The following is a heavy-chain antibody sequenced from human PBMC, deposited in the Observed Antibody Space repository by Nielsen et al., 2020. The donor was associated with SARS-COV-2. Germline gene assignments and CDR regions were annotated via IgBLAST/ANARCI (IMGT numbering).Heavy chain of an antibody. D-gene: IGHD3-22*01. CDR2: ISSSGSTI. J-gene: IGHJ4*02. Sequence: WIRQPPGKGLEWVSYISSSGSTIYYADSVKGRFTISRDNAKNTLYLQMNSLRAEDTAVYYCARAPLTYYYDSSGYYYVEEFDYWGQGTLVTVSS. CDR3: ARAPLTYYYDSSGYYYVEEFDY. V-gene: IGHV3-11*04.